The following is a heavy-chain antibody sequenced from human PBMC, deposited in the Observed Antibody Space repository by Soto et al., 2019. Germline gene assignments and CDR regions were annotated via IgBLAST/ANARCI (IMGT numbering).Heavy chain of an antibody. CDR1: GFTFSSYA. V-gene: IGHV3-23*01. D-gene: IGHD4-17*01. CDR2: ISGSGGST. J-gene: IGHJ5*02. Sequence: GESLKISCAASGFTFSSYAMSWVRQAPGKGLEWVSAISGSGGSTYYADSVKGRFTISRDNSKNTLYLQMNSLRAEDTAVYYCAKDYGDYSAQNWFDPWGQGTLVTVSS. CDR3: AKDYGDYSAQNWFDP.